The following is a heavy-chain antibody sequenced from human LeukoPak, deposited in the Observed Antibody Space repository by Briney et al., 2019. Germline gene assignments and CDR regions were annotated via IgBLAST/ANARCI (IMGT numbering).Heavy chain of an antibody. CDR2: ISGRGGTT. CDR3: AKVRGAVAITFLDY. V-gene: IGHV3-23*01. Sequence: PGGSLRLSCAASGFTFTTYAMSWVRQAPGKGLEWGSAISGRGGTTYYADSVKGRFTISRDNSKNTVSLQMNSLRAEDTAVYYCAKVRGAVAITFLDYWGQGTLVTVSS. J-gene: IGHJ4*02. D-gene: IGHD3-22*01. CDR1: GFTFTTYA.